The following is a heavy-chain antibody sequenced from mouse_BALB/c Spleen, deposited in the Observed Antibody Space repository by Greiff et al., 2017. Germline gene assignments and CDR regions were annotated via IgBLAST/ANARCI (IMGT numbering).Heavy chain of an antibody. CDR2: ISSGSSTI. D-gene: IGHD2-14*01. CDR3: TRAYYRYENFDY. Sequence: EVQWVESGGGLVQPGGSRKLSCAASGFTFSNFGMHWVRQAPEKGLEWVAYISSGSSTIYYADTVKGRFTISRDNPKNTLFLQMTSLRSEDTAMYYCTRAYYRYENFDYWGQGTTLTVSS. V-gene: IGHV5-17*02. CDR1: GFTFSNFG. J-gene: IGHJ2*01.